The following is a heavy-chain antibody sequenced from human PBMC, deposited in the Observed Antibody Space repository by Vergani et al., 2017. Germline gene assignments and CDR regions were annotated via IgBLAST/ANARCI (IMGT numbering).Heavy chain of an antibody. J-gene: IGHJ4*02. CDR3: ARVDYDILTGYYPFDY. CDR1: GGSISSYY. D-gene: IGHD3-9*01. V-gene: IGHV4-59*01. CDR2: IYYSGST. Sequence: QLQLQESGPGLVKPSETLSLTCTVSGGSISSYYWSWIRQPPGKGLEWIGYIYYSGSTNYNPSLKSRVTISVDTSKNQFSLKLSSVTAADTAVYYCARVDYDILTGYYPFDYWGQGTLVTVSS.